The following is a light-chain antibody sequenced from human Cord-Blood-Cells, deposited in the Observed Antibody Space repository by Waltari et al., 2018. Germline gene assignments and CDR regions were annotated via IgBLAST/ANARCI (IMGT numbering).Light chain of an antibody. CDR1: QSVSSY. CDR3: QQRSNWPRT. V-gene: IGKV3-11*01. CDR2: DAS. Sequence: EIVLTQSPATLSLSPGERATLSCRVSQSVSSYLAWYQQKPGQAPRLLIYDASNRATGIPARFSGSGSGTDFTLTMSSLEPEDFAVYYCQQRSNWPRTFGQGTKVEIK. J-gene: IGKJ1*01.